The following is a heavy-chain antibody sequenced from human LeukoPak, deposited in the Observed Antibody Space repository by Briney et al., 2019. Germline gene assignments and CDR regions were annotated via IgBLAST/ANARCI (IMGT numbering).Heavy chain of an antibody. CDR3: ATRYYGSGSWGIYGMDV. D-gene: IGHD3-10*01. Sequence: PSETLSLTRAVYGGSFSGYYWSWIRQPPGKGLEWIGEINHSGSTNYNPSLKSRVTISVDTSKNQFSLKLSSVTAADTAVYYCATRYYGSGSWGIYGMDVWGKGTTVTVSS. V-gene: IGHV4-34*01. CDR1: GGSFSGYY. J-gene: IGHJ6*04. CDR2: INHSGST.